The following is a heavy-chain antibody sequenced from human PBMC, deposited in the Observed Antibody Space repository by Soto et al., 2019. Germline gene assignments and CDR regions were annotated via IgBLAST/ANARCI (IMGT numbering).Heavy chain of an antibody. J-gene: IGHJ4*02. CDR1: GGTFGSYA. CDR3: ASYYYDSSGEYYFDY. Sequence: QVQLAQSGAEVKKPGSSVKVSCKASGGTFGSYAISWVRQAPGQGLEWMGGIIPIFGTANYAQKFQGRVTITADESTSTAYMELSRLRSEDTAVYYCASYYYDSSGEYYFDYWGQGTLVTVSS. V-gene: IGHV1-69*01. CDR2: IIPIFGTA. D-gene: IGHD3-22*01.